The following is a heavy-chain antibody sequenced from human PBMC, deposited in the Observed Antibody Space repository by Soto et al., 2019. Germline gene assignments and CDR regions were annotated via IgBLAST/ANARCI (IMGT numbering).Heavy chain of an antibody. D-gene: IGHD6-25*01. J-gene: IGHJ4*02. CDR1: GFNFSSYA. CDR3: AKFLVRTGGSTGWPWYFDC. CDR2: ISGSGGTT. V-gene: IGHV3-23*01. Sequence: EVHLLESGGGLVQPGGSLRLSCAASGFNFSSYAMSWVSQAPGKGLEWVSAISGSGGTTSYGGSVKGRFTISRDNSKNTLYLQMKRLRAQDSAIYYCAKFLVRTGGSTGWPWYFDCWGQGALGTVSS.